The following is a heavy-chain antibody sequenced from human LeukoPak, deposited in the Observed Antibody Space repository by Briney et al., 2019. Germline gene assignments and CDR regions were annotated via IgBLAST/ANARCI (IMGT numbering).Heavy chain of an antibody. V-gene: IGHV3-7*03. Sequence: GGSLRLSCAVSGFTFSGFWMSWSRQAPGKGLEWVASINLDGSEGYYADVVKGRFTISRDNAKNSLYLQMNSLRAEDTAVYYCASVGALGYWGQGTLVTVSS. CDR1: GFTFSGFW. CDR3: ASVGALGY. J-gene: IGHJ4*02. CDR2: INLDGSEG. D-gene: IGHD1-26*01.